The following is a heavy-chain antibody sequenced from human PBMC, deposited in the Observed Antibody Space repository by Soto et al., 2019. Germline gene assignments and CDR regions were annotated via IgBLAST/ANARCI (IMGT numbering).Heavy chain of an antibody. V-gene: IGHV4-31*03. CDR3: ARVDEGTVWFEP. D-gene: IGHD1-1*01. CDR1: GGSISSGGYY. Sequence: SETLSLTCTVSGGSISSGGYYWRWIRQHPGRGLEWIGYIYYSGSTYYNPSLKSRVTISVDTSKNQFSLKLGSVTAADTAVYYCARVDEGTVWFEPWGQGTLVTVS. CDR2: IYYSGST. J-gene: IGHJ5*02.